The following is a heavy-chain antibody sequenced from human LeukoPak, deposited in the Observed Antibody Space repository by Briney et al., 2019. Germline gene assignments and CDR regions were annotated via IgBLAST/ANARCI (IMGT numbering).Heavy chain of an antibody. CDR2: IYYNGAT. V-gene: IGHV4-39*07. D-gene: IGHD3-10*01. Sequence: SETLSLACTVSGDSISSSSYYWGWVRQPPGKGLEWIGTIYYNGATQYNPSLRTRVTMSVDTSQNQFSLKLTSVTATDTAVYYCAVEVRESVSLINGDCWGQGTLVTVSS. CDR1: GDSISSSSYY. J-gene: IGHJ4*02. CDR3: AVEVRESVSLINGDC.